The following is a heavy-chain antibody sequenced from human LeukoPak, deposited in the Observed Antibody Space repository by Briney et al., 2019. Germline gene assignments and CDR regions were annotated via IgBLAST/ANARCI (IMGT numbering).Heavy chain of an antibody. CDR1: GGSISGPDYY. CDR2: IYYTGST. D-gene: IGHD3-9*01. CDR3: TRGADILTGYQPFDP. J-gene: IGHJ5*02. V-gene: IGHV4-30-4*01. Sequence: SQTLSLTCTVSGGSISGPDYYWSWIRQHPGKGLEWIGYIYYTGSTYYNPSLESRVTISVDTSKNQFSLKLNSVTAADTAVYYCTRGADILTGYQPFDPWGQGTLVTVSS.